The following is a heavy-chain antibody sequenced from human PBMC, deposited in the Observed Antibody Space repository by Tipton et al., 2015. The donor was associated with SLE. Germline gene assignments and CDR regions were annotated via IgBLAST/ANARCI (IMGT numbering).Heavy chain of an antibody. D-gene: IGHD2-2*02. J-gene: IGHJ4*02. Sequence: SLRLSCAASGFTFDDYAMHWVRQAPGKGLEWVSLISWDGGSTYYADSVKGRFTISRDNAKNTLYLEMNSLRVEDTGVYYCAREAGDTYYLDYWGQGPLVTVSS. CDR1: GFTFDDYA. V-gene: IGHV3-43D*04. CDR2: ISWDGGST. CDR3: AREAGDTYYLDY.